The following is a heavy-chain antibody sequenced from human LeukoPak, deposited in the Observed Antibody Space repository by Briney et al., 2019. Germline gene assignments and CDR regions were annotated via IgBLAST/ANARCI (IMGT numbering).Heavy chain of an antibody. J-gene: IGHJ6*02. CDR2: IYYSGST. D-gene: IGHD1-26*01. CDR1: GGSISSGNYY. V-gene: IGHV4-30-4*01. Sequence: SETLSLTCSVSGGSISSGNYYWSWIRQPPGKGLEWIGYIYYSGSTYYSPSLKRRVIISVDTSKNQFSLKLSSVTAADTAVYYCARADPYQLLFYHGMDVWGQGTTVTVSS. CDR3: ARADPYQLLFYHGMDV.